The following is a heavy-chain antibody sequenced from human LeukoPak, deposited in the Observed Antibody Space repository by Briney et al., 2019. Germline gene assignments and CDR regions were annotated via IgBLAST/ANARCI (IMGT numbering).Heavy chain of an antibody. CDR2: IKSRADGGTT. J-gene: IGHJ4*02. CDR3: STHPTSGF. V-gene: IGHV3-15*07. CDR1: FSTFNKAW. D-gene: IGHD2-15*01. Sequence: PGGSLSLSCAASFSTFNKAWMNWVRQAPGKGLEWVGRIKSRADGGTTDYATPVKDRFTISRDDSENTAFLQMNSLKTEDTAIYYCSTHPTSGFWGQGTLVTVSS.